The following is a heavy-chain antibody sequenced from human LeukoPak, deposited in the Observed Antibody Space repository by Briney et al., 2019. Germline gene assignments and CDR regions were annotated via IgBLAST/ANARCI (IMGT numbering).Heavy chain of an antibody. CDR1: GFTFSDYY. J-gene: IGHJ4*02. V-gene: IGHV3-11*04. D-gene: IGHD3-22*01. CDR3: ARVQGDYYDSSGYGIDY. Sequence: PGGSLRLSCAASGFTFSDYYMSWIRQAPGKGLEWVSYISSSGSTIYYADPVKGRFTISRDNAKNSLYLQMNSLRAEDTAVYYCARVQGDYYDSSGYGIDYWGQGTLVTVSS. CDR2: ISSSGSTI.